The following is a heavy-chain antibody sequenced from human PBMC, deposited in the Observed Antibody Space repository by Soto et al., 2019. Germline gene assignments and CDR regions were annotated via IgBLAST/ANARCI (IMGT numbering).Heavy chain of an antibody. CDR2: ISSSSSYI. D-gene: IGHD3-9*01. Sequence: GGSLRLSCAASGFTFSSYSMNWVRQAPGKGLEWVSSISSSSSYIYYADSVKGRFTISRDNAKNSLYLQMNSLRAEDTAVYYCARDLKVLDAFDIWGQGTMVPVSS. V-gene: IGHV3-21*01. CDR3: ARDLKVLDAFDI. J-gene: IGHJ3*02. CDR1: GFTFSSYS.